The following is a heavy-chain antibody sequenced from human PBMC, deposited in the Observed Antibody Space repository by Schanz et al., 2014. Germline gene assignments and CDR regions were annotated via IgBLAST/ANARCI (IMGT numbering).Heavy chain of an antibody. CDR2: IKKDGSEK. CDR1: GFTFSSYA. J-gene: IGHJ4*02. CDR3: ARGGPAYYFDD. Sequence: EVHLLESGGGLVQPGGSLRLSCAASGFTFSSYAMSWVRQAPGKGLEWVANIKKDGSEKYYVDSVKGRFTISRDNAKNSLFLQMNSLRPEDTAVYYCARGGPAYYFDDWGQGTLVTVSS. V-gene: IGHV3-7*01.